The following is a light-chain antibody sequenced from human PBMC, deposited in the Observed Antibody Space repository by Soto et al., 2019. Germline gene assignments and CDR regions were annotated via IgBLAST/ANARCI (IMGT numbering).Light chain of an antibody. CDR2: EGS. V-gene: IGLV2-23*01. CDR1: SSDVGNYNL. Sequence: QSVLTQPASVSGSPGQSITISCTGTSSDVGNYNLVSWYQQHPGKAPKLMIYEGSKRPSGVSNRFSGSKSDNTASLTISGLHAEDEAHYYCCSYARGSTYVFGTGTQLTVL. J-gene: IGLJ1*01. CDR3: CSYARGSTYV.